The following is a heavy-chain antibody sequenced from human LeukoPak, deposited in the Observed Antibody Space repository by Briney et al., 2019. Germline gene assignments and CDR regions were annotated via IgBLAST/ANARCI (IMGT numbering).Heavy chain of an antibody. J-gene: IGHJ4*02. V-gene: IGHV3-30*02. Sequence: GGSLSLSRAASGFIFSSFGIHWVRQTPGKGLEWVAFVRFDGGEKYYADSVKGRFTVSKDNSKNTLYLQINSLRPEDTAVYYCAKGGARDVWYFAYWGLGVLVTVSS. CDR2: VRFDGGEK. CDR3: AKGGARDVWYFAY. CDR1: GFIFSSFG. D-gene: IGHD2-8*01.